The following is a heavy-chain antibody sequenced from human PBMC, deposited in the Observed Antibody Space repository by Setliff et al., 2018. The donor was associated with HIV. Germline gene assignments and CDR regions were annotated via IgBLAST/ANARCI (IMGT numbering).Heavy chain of an antibody. CDR3: ARDSSTKEMATIWVNFDY. J-gene: IGHJ4*02. V-gene: IGHV3-7*01. Sequence: GGSLRLSCAASGFTFSNYWMSWVRQAPGKGLEWVANIKKDGSEKYYVDFVKGRFTISRDNAKNSVYLQMNSPRADDTAVYYCARDSSTKEMATIWVNFDYWGQGTLVTVSS. CDR1: GFTFSNYW. CDR2: IKKDGSEK. D-gene: IGHD5-12*01.